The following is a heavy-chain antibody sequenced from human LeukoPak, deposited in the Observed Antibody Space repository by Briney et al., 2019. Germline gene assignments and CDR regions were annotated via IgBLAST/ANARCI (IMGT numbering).Heavy chain of an antibody. CDR2: IYTSGST. CDR1: GGSISSGSYY. V-gene: IGHV4-61*02. Sequence: SETLSLTSTVSGGSISSGSYYWSWIRQPAGKGLEWIGRIYTSGSTNYNPSLKSRVTISVDTSKNQFSLKLSSVTAADTAVYYCARLPAGGPGAFDIWGQGTMVTVSS. D-gene: IGHD1-26*01. J-gene: IGHJ3*02. CDR3: ARLPAGGPGAFDI.